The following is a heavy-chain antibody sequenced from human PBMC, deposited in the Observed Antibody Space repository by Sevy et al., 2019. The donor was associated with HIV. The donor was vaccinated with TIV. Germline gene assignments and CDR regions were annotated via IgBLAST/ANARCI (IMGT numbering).Heavy chain of an antibody. CDR2: LKSDVYGGTV. Sequence: GGSLRLSCTASGFTFGDYCMSWVRRAPGKGLEWVAFLKSDVYGGTVDHAASVRGRFVISRDDSKTIAYLQMNDLKTEDTGFYYCTRWKAAQSIFDYWGQGALVTVSS. J-gene: IGHJ4*02. D-gene: IGHD6-13*01. V-gene: IGHV3-49*04. CDR1: GFTFGDYC. CDR3: TRWKAAQSIFDY.